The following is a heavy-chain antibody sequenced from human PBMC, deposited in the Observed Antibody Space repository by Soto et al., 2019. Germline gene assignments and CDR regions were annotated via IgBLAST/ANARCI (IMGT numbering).Heavy chain of an antibody. D-gene: IGHD6-19*01. CDR2: IYYSGST. J-gene: IGHJ5*02. CDR3: ARGGWYLAEGNRFDP. V-gene: IGHV4-59*01. CDR1: GGSISSYY. Sequence: SETLSLTCTVSGGSISSYYWSWIRQPPGKGLEWIGYIYYSGSTNYNPSLKSRVTISVDTSKNQFSLKLSSVTAADTAVYYCARGGWYLAEGNRFDPWGQGTLVTVSS.